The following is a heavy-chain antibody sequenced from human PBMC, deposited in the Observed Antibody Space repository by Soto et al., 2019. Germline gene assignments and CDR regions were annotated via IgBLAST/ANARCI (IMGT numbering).Heavy chain of an antibody. CDR1: GFSFSSYA. CDR3: ARAAYCSGATCYSYYFYGMDV. CDR2: IGSAGDS. V-gene: IGHV3-13*01. Sequence: GGSLRLSCAASGFSFSSYAMHWVRQATGKGLERVSAIGSAGDSYYADSVQGRFTISRENARNSLYLQVNSLRAGDTAVYYCARAAYCSGATCYSYYFYGMDVWGRGTTVTVSS. J-gene: IGHJ6*02. D-gene: IGHD2-15*01.